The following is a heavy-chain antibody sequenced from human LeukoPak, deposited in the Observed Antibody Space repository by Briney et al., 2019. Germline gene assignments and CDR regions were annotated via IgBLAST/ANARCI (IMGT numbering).Heavy chain of an antibody. Sequence: PGGSLRLSCAASGFTVSSNYMSWVRQGPGKGLEWVSIIFSDGTIYYVDSVKGRFTISRDNSKNILYLQMNSLRAEDTAVYYCAKPALNYYDSSGYYANFDYWGQGTLVTVSS. CDR2: IFSDGTI. CDR3: AKPALNYYDSSGYYANFDY. CDR1: GFTVSSNY. J-gene: IGHJ4*02. V-gene: IGHV3-53*01. D-gene: IGHD3-22*01.